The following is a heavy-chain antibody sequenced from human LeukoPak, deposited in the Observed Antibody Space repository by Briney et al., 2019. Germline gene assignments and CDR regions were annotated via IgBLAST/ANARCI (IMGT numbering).Heavy chain of an antibody. CDR1: GFTFSDYY. D-gene: IGHD6-13*01. CDR2: IKQDGGEK. V-gene: IGHV3-7*01. Sequence: GGSLRLSCAASGFTFSDYYMSWIRQAPGKGLEWVASIKQDGGEKSYVDSVKGRFTISRDNAKNSLYLQMSSLRVEDTAIYYCARDGTAAGLYFDLWGQGTLVTVSS. CDR3: ARDGTAAGLYFDL. J-gene: IGHJ4*01.